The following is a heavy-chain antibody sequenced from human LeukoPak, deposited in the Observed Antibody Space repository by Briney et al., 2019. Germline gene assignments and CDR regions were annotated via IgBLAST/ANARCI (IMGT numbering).Heavy chain of an antibody. CDR3: ARDKIGVVTGFDY. D-gene: IGHD3-3*01. CDR2: ISSSGSTI. J-gene: IGHJ4*02. Sequence: PGGSLRLSCAASGFTFSSYEMKWVRQAPGKGLEWVSYISSSGSTIYYADSVKGRFTISRDNAKNSLYLQMNSLRAEDTAVYYCARDKIGVVTGFDYWGQGTLVTVSS. V-gene: IGHV3-48*03. CDR1: GFTFSSYE.